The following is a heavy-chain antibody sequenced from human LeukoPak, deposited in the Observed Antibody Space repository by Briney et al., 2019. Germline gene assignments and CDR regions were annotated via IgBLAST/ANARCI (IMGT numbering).Heavy chain of an antibody. Sequence: PSETLSLTCAVYGGSFSGYYWSWIRQPPGKGLEWIGEINHSGSTNYNPSLKSRVTISVDTSKNQFSLKLSSVTAADTAVYYCARADVDTAENDAFDIWGQGTMVTVSS. CDR1: GGSFSGYY. CDR3: ARADVDTAENDAFDI. D-gene: IGHD5-18*01. CDR2: INHSGST. V-gene: IGHV4-34*01. J-gene: IGHJ3*02.